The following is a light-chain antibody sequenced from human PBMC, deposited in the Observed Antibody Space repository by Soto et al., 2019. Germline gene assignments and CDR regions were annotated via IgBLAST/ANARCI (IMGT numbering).Light chain of an antibody. CDR1: QSISSW. CDR2: DAS. Sequence: DIQMTQSPSTLSASVGDRVTITCRASQSISSWLAWYQQKPGKAPKLLIYDASSLESEVPSRFSGSGSGTEFTLTISSLQPDDFATYYCQQYNSYSPTFGQGTKVEIK. J-gene: IGKJ1*01. V-gene: IGKV1-5*01. CDR3: QQYNSYSPT.